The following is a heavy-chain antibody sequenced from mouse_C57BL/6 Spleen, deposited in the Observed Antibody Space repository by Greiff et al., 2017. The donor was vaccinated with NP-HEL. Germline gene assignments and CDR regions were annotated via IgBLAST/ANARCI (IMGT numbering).Heavy chain of an antibody. D-gene: IGHD2-3*01. CDR3: ARYGVYDGYFAWFAY. CDR2: ISYDGSN. V-gene: IGHV3-6*01. Sequence: EVKLQESGPGLVKPSQSLSLTCSVTGYSITSGYYWNWIRQFPGNKLEWMGYISYDGSNNYNPSLKNRISITRDTSKNQFFLKLNSVTTEDTATYYCARYGVYDGYFAWFAYWGQGTLVTVSA. J-gene: IGHJ3*01. CDR1: GYSITSGYY.